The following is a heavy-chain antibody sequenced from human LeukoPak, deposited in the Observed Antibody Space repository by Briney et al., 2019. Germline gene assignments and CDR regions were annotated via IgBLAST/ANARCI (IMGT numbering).Heavy chain of an antibody. CDR1: GCAFSSFD. Sequence: ASVKVSCKASGCAFSSFDVNWVRQAPGQGPEWMGWMNPSSGNSGYAQKFQGRVTMTRNTSISTAYMELINLQSDDTAVYYCARGTPYCSSASCYNYWGQGSLVTVSS. CDR2: MNPSSGNS. J-gene: IGHJ4*02. CDR3: ARGTPYCSSASCYNY. D-gene: IGHD2-2*02. V-gene: IGHV1-8*01.